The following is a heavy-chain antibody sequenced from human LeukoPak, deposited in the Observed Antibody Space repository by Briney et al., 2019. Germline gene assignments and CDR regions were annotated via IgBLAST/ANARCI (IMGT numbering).Heavy chain of an antibody. V-gene: IGHV4-30-4*08. J-gene: IGHJ4*02. D-gene: IGHD4-11*01. CDR3: ARRLSYSNLLY. CDR2: IYYSGST. Sequence: SETLSLTCTVSGGSINYYYWSWIRQPPGKGLEWIGYIYYSGSTYYNPSLKSRVTISVDTSKNQFSLKLSSVTAADTAVYYCARRLSYSNLLYWGQGTLVTVSS. CDR1: GGSINYYY.